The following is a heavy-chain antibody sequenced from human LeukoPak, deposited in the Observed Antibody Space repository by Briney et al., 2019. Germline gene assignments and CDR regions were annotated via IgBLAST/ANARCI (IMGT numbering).Heavy chain of an antibody. Sequence: SETLSLTCAVSGGSISSSNWWSWVRQPPGEGLEWIGEIYHSGSTNYNPSLKNRVTISVDRSKNQFSLKLSSVTAADTAVYYCARWQWLVPDYWGQGILVTVSS. V-gene: IGHV4-4*02. D-gene: IGHD6-19*01. CDR2: IYHSGST. J-gene: IGHJ4*02. CDR1: GGSISSSNW. CDR3: ARWQWLVPDY.